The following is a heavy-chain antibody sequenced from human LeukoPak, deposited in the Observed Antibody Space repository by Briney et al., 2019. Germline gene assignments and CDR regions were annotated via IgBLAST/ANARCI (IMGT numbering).Heavy chain of an antibody. CDR3: ARDLGTSGWYTFDY. J-gene: IGHJ4*02. CDR2: TYYRSKWYN. Sequence: SQTLSVTCAISGDSVSSKNGAWNWIRQSPSRSLEWLGRTYYRSKWYNDYAVSVQGRITINPDTSKNQFSLQLNSVTPEDTAVYYCARDLGTSGWYTFDYWGQGTLVTVSS. CDR1: GDSVSSKNGA. V-gene: IGHV6-1*01. D-gene: IGHD6-19*01.